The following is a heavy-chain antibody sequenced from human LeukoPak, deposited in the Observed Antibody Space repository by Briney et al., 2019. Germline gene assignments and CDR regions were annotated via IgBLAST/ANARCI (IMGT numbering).Heavy chain of an antibody. J-gene: IGHJ4*02. D-gene: IGHD6-13*01. CDR2: INAGNGNT. Sequence: ASVKVSCKASGYTFTSYAMHWVRQAPGQRLEWMGWINAGNGNTKYSQEFQGRVTITRDTSTSTAYMELSSLRSEDTAVYYCAREARRVAAHFDYWGQGTLVTVSS. CDR1: GYTFTSYA. CDR3: AREARRVAAHFDY. V-gene: IGHV1-3*03.